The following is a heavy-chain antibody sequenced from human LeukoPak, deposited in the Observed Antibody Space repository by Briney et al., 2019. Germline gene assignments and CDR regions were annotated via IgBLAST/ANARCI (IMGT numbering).Heavy chain of an antibody. CDR3: AREAEILTGYRPTYYYYYMDV. CDR1: GFIVSSDH. CDR2: IHSGGTT. J-gene: IGHJ6*03. V-gene: IGHV3-53*01. D-gene: IGHD3-9*01. Sequence: PGGPLRLSCAASGFIVSSDHMSWVRQAPGKGLEWVSAIHSGGTTYYADSVRGRFTISRDNRKNTLYLQMNSLRGEDTAIYYCAREAEILTGYRPTYYYYYMDVWGKGTTVTVSS.